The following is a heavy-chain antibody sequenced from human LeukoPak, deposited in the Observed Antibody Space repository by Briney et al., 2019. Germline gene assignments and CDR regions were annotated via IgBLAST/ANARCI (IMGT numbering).Heavy chain of an antibody. J-gene: IGHJ6*02. CDR1: GGSFSGYY. V-gene: IGHV4-34*01. D-gene: IGHD5-12*01. CDR2: IYYSGST. CDR3: ARKVVDLVVATGYYYYYGMDV. Sequence: PSETLSPTCAVYGGSFSGYYWSWIRQPPGKGLEWIGSIYYSGSTYYNPSLKSRVTISVDTSKNQFSLKLSSVTAADTAVYYCARKVVDLVVATGYYYYYGMDVWGQGTTVTVSS.